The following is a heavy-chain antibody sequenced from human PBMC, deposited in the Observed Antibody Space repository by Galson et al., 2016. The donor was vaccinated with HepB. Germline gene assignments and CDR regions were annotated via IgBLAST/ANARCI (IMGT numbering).Heavy chain of an antibody. V-gene: IGHV4-39*01. J-gene: IGHJ4*02. CDR1: GVSISSSAYF. Sequence: TLSLTCTVSGVSISSSAYFWGWIRQSPGKGLEWIGSINYRGRTFYNPSLKSRVTISVDTSKSQFSLTVISVTAADTAVYYCASPTGAIDYWGRGTLVTVSS. D-gene: IGHD4-11*01. CDR2: INYRGRT. CDR3: ASPTGAIDY.